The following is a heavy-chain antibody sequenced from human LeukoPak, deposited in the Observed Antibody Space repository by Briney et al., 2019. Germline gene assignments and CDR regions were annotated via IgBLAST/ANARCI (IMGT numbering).Heavy chain of an antibody. CDR1: GGSISSGSYY. V-gene: IGHV4-61*02. D-gene: IGHD1-26*01. J-gene: IGHJ4*02. CDR2: IYTSGST. CDR3: ARVTHKVGAPDY. Sequence: SETLSLTCTVSGGSISSGSYYWSWIRQPAGKGLEWIGRIYTSGSTNYNPSLKSRVTISVDTSKNQFSLKLSSVTAADTAVYYCARVTHKVGAPDYWGQGTLVTVSS.